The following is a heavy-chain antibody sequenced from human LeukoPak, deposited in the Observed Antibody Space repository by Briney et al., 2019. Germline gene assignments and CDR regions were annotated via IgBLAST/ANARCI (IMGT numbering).Heavy chain of an antibody. Sequence: SETLSLTCSLSGDSITTNRYWSGWIRQSPGKGLDWIGSIYSSGNSYYNPSLKSRDTLSPDTSKNQYSLRLTSVTAADTAVYYCARRGIWDLQIGNWFDPWGQGILVTVSS. D-gene: IGHD3-16*01. CDR3: ARRGIWDLQIGNWFDP. CDR2: IYSSGNS. J-gene: IGHJ5*02. CDR1: GDSITTNRYW. V-gene: IGHV4-39*01.